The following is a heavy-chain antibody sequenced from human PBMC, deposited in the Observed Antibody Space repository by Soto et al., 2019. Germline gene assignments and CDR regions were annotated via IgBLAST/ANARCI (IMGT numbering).Heavy chain of an antibody. V-gene: IGHV1-18*04. D-gene: IGHD4-4*01. CDR2: ISAYNGNT. J-gene: IGHJ6*02. CDR3: AREGASLTVSYGMDV. Sequence: ASVKVSCKASCYTFTSYGISWVRQAPGQGLEWMGWISAYNGNTNYAQKLQGRVTMATDTSTSTAYMELRSLRSDDTAVYYCAREGASLTVSYGMDVWGQGTTVTVS. CDR1: CYTFTSYG.